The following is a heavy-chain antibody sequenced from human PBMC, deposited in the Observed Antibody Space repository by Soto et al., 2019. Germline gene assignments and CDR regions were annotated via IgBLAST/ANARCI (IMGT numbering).Heavy chain of an antibody. CDR1: GFTFSSYA. CDR3: ARDPRGGGVGGHPWAGYFDL. CDR2: ISYDGSNK. V-gene: IGHV3-30-3*01. J-gene: IGHJ2*01. D-gene: IGHD1-26*01. Sequence: GGSLRLSCAASGFTFSSYAMHWVRQAPGKGLEWVAVISYDGSNKYYADSVKGRFTISRDNSKNTLYLQMNSLRAEDTAVYYCARDPRGGGVGGHPWAGYFDLWGRGTLVTVSS.